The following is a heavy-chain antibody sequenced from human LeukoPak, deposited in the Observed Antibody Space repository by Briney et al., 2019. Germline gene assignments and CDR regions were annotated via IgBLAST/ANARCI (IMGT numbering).Heavy chain of an antibody. V-gene: IGHV4-34*01. CDR3: ARGRLYYSSSWYGEILNWFDP. CDR2: INHSGST. Sequence: KPSETLSLTCAVYGGSFSGYYWSWIRQPPGKGLEWIGEINHSGSTNYNPSLKSRVTISVDTSKNQFSLKLSSVTAADTAVYYCARGRLYYSSSWYGEILNWFDPWGQRTLVTVSS. D-gene: IGHD6-13*01. J-gene: IGHJ5*02. CDR1: GGSFSGYY.